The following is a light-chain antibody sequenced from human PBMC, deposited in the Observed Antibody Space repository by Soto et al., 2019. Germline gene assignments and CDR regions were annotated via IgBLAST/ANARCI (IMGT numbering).Light chain of an antibody. Sequence: QSVLTQPASVSGSPGQSIAISCTGTSSDIGGYNYVSWYQQHPGKAPNLIIYDVNNRPSGVSDRFSGSKSGNTASLTISGLQAEDEADYYYCSSISSSTYVFGTGTKLTVL. J-gene: IGLJ1*01. V-gene: IGLV2-14*01. CDR2: DVN. CDR1: SSDIGGYNY. CDR3: CSSISSSTYV.